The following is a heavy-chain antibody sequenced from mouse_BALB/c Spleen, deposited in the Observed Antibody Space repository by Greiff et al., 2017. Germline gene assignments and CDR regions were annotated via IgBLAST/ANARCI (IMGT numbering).Heavy chain of an antibody. CDR2: IYPGGGYT. CDR3: ARTKVMDY. J-gene: IGHJ4*01. Sequence: QGHVKQSGAELVRPGTSVKISCKASGYTFTNYWLGWVKQRPGHGLEWIGDIYPGGGYTNYNEKFKGKATLTADTSSSTAYMQLSSLTSEDSAVYFCARTKVMDYWGQGTSVTVSS. CDR1: GYTFTNYW. V-gene: IGHV1-63*02.